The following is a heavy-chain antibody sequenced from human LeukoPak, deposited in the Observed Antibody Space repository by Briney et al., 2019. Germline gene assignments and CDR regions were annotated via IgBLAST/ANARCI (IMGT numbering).Heavy chain of an antibody. Sequence: GGSLRLSCAASGFTFNTYWMTWVRQATGEGLEWVANINQDGTKKHYVDSVEGRFTISRDNARNSLYLQMNSLRAEDTAVYYCARDLSNKILTTYYDVFDVWGQGSMVTVSS. CDR2: INQDGTKK. CDR3: ARDLSNKILTTYYDVFDV. D-gene: IGHD3-9*01. J-gene: IGHJ3*01. CDR1: GFTFNTYW. V-gene: IGHV3-7*03.